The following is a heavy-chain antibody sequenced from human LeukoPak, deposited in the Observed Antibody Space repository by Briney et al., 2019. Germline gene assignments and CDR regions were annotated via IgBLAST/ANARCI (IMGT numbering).Heavy chain of an antibody. J-gene: IGHJ3*02. CDR2: IGSGSRTI. V-gene: IGHV3-48*02. CDR1: GFTFSSYT. CDR3: ARDKFDM. Sequence: GGSLRLSCAASGFTFSSYTMNWVRQAPGKGLEWVSSIGSGSRTIYYADSVKGRFTISRDNVRNSLYLQMNSLRDEDTAMYYCARDKFDMWGQGTMVTVSS.